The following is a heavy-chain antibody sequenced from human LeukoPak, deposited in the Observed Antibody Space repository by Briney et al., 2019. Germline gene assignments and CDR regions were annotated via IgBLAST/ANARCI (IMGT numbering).Heavy chain of an antibody. CDR2: ISSSSTYI. V-gene: IGHV3-21*01. Sequence: GGSLRLSCAASGFTFSSYSMNWVRQAPGKGLEWVSSISSSSTYIYCADSLKGRFTISRDNAKNSLYLEMNSLRAEDTAVYYCASDKSDYDIVTGSYNDPKWGQGTLVTVSS. J-gene: IGHJ1*01. CDR3: ASDKSDYDIVTGSYNDPK. D-gene: IGHD3-9*01. CDR1: GFTFSSYS.